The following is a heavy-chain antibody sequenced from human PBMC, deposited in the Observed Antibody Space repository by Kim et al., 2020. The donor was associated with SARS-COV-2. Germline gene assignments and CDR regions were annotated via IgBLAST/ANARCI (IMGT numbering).Heavy chain of an antibody. CDR3: ASPSRGYSSGWYQFDY. D-gene: IGHD6-19*01. J-gene: IGHJ4*02. V-gene: IGHV4-39*01. Sequence: PPKRRVTIAADTSKNQFSLKLSSVTAADTAVYYCASPSRGYSSGWYQFDYWGQGTLVTVSS.